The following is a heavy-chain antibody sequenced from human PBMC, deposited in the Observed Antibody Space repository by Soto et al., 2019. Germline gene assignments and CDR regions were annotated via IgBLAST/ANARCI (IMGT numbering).Heavy chain of an antibody. Sequence: GGSLRLSCAASGFTFSSYAMSWVRQAPGKGLEWVSAISGSGGSTYYADSVKGRFTISKDNSKNTLYLQMNSLRVEDSAVYYCAKGSASGSPYYFDYWGQGALVTVSS. D-gene: IGHD3-10*01. CDR1: GFTFSSYA. J-gene: IGHJ4*02. CDR3: AKGSASGSPYYFDY. V-gene: IGHV3-23*01. CDR2: ISGSGGST.